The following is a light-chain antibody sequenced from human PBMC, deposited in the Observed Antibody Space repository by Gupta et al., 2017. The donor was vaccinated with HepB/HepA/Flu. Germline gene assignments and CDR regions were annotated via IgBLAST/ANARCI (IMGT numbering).Light chain of an antibody. V-gene: IGLV3-25*03. J-gene: IGLJ2*01. CDR3: QSADSSGTDVV. CDR1: ALPKQY. Sequence: SYALTQPPSVSVSPGQTARITCSGDALPKQYAYWYQQKPGQAPVLLIYKDSERPSGIPERFSGSSSGTTVTLTISGVQAEDEADYYCQSADSSGTDVVFGGGTKLTVL. CDR2: KDS.